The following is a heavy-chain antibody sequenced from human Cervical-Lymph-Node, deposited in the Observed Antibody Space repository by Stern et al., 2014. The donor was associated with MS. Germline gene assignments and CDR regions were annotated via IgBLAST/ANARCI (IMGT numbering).Heavy chain of an antibody. CDR3: ATFLAPMGYGMDV. D-gene: IGHD3-3*01. CDR1: GASISSGGYY. CDR2: IYNSETT. J-gene: IGHJ6*02. Sequence: VHLVESGPGLVKPSQTLSLTCTVSGASISSGGYYWTWIRQHPGKGLDWIGYIYNSETTYYTPSLESRVTISVDTSKNQFSLRLSSVTAADTAVYYCATFLAPMGYGMDVWGQGTTVTVSS. V-gene: IGHV4-31*03.